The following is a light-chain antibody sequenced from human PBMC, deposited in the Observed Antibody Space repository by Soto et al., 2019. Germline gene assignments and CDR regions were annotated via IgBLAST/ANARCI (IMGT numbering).Light chain of an antibody. CDR1: QSLNNW. Sequence: DIQMTQSPSTLSASVGDRVTITCRASQSLNNWLAWYQQKPGKAPKLLIFDASSLPSGVPSRFSGSGSGTEFTLTISSLQPDDFATYYCQQYNNFRWTFGQGTKVEIK. CDR3: QQYNNFRWT. CDR2: DAS. V-gene: IGKV1-5*01. J-gene: IGKJ1*01.